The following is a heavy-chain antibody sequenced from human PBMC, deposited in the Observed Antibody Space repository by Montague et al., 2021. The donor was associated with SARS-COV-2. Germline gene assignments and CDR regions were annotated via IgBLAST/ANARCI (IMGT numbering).Heavy chain of an antibody. J-gene: IGHJ4*02. CDR1: GGSFSGYY. Sequence: SETLSLTCAVYGGSFSGYYWNWIRQPPGKGLEWIGEINHSRSTNYNPSLKSRVTISVDTSNNQFSLKLTSATAADTAVYYCARGPTNNIGMVATRLDYWGQGILVTVSS. D-gene: IGHD5-12*01. V-gene: IGHV4-34*01. CDR2: INHSRST. CDR3: ARGPTNNIGMVATRLDY.